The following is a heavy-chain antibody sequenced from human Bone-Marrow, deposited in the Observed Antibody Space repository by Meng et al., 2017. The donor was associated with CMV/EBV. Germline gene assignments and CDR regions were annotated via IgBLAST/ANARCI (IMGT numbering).Heavy chain of an antibody. CDR2: ISGSGGST. J-gene: IGHJ4*02. CDR3: ARDEYSSGWGDYFDY. Sequence: GESLKISCAASGFTFSSYAMSWVRQAPGKGLEWVSAISGSGGSTYYADSVKGRFTISRDNAKNSLYLQMNSLRAEDTAVYYCARDEYSSGWGDYFDYWGQGTLVTVSS. D-gene: IGHD6-19*01. CDR1: GFTFSSYA. V-gene: IGHV3-23*01.